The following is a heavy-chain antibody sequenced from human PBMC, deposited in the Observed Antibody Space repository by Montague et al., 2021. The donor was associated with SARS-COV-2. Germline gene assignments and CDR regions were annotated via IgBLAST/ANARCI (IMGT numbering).Heavy chain of an antibody. J-gene: IGHJ4*02. CDR1: GFSLSTSGVG. CDR2: IYWDDDK. CDR3: AKSNDVLRYFDWTYKMRGFEY. V-gene: IGHV2-5*02. D-gene: IGHD3-9*01. Sequence: PALVKPTQTLTLTCTFSGFSLSTSGVGVGWIRQPPGKALEWLALIYWDDDKRYSPSLKSRLTITKDTSKNQVVLTMTNMDPVDTATYYCAKSNDVLRYFDWTYKMRGFEYWGQGTLVTVSS.